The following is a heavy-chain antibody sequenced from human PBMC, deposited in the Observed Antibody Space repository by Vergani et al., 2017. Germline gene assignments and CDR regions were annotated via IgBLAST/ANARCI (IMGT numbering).Heavy chain of an antibody. J-gene: IGHJ6*02. Sequence: QVQLVQSGAEVKKPGSSVKVSCKASGGTFSSYAISWVRQAPGQGLEWMGRIIPILGIANYAQKFQVRVTITADKSTSTAYMELSSLRSEDTAVYYCAREKGDGDNYYYXMDVWGQGTTVTVSS. D-gene: IGHD4-17*01. CDR1: GGTFSSYA. CDR3: AREKGDGDNYYYXMDV. CDR2: IIPILGIA. V-gene: IGHV1-69*04.